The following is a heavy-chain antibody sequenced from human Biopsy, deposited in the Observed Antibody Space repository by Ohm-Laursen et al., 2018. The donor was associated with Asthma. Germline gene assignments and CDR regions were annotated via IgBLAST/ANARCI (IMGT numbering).Heavy chain of an antibody. D-gene: IGHD1-20*01. Sequence: ETLSLTCTVYGGYLTGHYWNWIRQPPGKGLEGIGEINQSGYTNYNPSLKSRVTISADTSKNQFHLNLSSVTAADTAVYFCARASITGIRGWFDPWGQGTQVTVSS. CDR2: INQSGYT. J-gene: IGHJ5*02. V-gene: IGHV4-34*01. CDR3: ARASITGIRGWFDP. CDR1: GGYLTGHY.